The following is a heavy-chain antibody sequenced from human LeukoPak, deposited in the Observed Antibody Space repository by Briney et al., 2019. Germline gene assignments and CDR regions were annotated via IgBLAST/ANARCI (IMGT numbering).Heavy chain of an antibody. V-gene: IGHV3-48*03. CDR2: ISGGGTTI. CDR3: ATETENSNYDAFDI. Sequence: GGSLRLSCAASGFTFSSYEMNWVRQAPGQGLEWVSYISGGGTTICYADSVKGRFTISRDNARNSLYLHMNSLRAEDTAVYYCATETENSNYDAFDIWGQGTMVTVSS. CDR1: GFTFSSYE. J-gene: IGHJ3*02. D-gene: IGHD4-11*01.